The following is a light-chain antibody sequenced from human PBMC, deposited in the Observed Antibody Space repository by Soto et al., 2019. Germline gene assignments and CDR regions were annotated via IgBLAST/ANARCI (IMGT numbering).Light chain of an antibody. V-gene: IGKV1-5*01. CDR3: QQYNSYSGT. CDR2: DAS. J-gene: IGKJ2*02. CDR1: QSISSW. Sequence: DIQMTQSPSTLSASVGDRVTITCRASQSISSWLAWYQQKPGKAPTLLIYDASSLESGLPSRFSGRGSGTEFTLTISSLQPDDFATYYCQQYNSYSGTFGQGTKLEIK.